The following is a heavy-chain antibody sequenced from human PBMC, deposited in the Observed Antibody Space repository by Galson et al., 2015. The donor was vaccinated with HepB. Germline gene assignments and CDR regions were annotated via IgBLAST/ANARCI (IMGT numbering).Heavy chain of an antibody. CDR3: ARDVRLLWFGESYYFAY. Sequence: SVKVSCKASGYTYTSYAMHWLRQAPGQRLEWMGWINTGNGNTKYSQKFQGRVTITRDISASTAYMELSSLRSEDTAVYYCARDVRLLWFGESYYFAYWGQGTLVTVSS. V-gene: IGHV1-3*04. J-gene: IGHJ4*02. CDR1: GYTYTSYA. D-gene: IGHD3-10*01. CDR2: INTGNGNT.